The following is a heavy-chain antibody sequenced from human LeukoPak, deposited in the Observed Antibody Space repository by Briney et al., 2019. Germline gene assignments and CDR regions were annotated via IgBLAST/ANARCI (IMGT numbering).Heavy chain of an antibody. D-gene: IGHD5-18*01. CDR3: AKGIARWNTAMVSS. V-gene: IGHV3-23*01. Sequence: GGSLRLSCAASGFTFSSYGMRWVRQAPGKGLQWVSAISGSGSTYYADSVKGRFTISRDNSKNTLYLQMNSLRAEDTAVYYCAKGIARWNTAMVSSWGQGTLVTVSS. CDR2: ISGSGST. CDR1: GFTFSSYG. J-gene: IGHJ5*02.